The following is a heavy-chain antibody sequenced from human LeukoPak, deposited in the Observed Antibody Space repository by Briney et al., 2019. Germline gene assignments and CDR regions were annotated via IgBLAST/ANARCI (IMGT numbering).Heavy chain of an antibody. J-gene: IGHJ3*02. V-gene: IGHV4-59*01. Sequence: SETLSLTCTVSLGSISSYYWSWIRQPPGKGLEWIGYIYYSGSTKYKSSLKSRAAISVHTSKNQFSLKLSSVTSADTAVYYCASASLNIYAFDIWGQGTMVTVSS. CDR3: ASASLNIYAFDI. CDR1: LGSISSYY. D-gene: IGHD2/OR15-2a*01. CDR2: IYYSGST.